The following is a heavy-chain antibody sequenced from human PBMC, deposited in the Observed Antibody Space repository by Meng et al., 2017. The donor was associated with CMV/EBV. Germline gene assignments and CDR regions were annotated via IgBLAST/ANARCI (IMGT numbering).Heavy chain of an antibody. CDR2: ISWNSGSI. D-gene: IGHD3-22*01. V-gene: IGHV3-9*01. CDR1: GFTFDDYA. J-gene: IGHJ3*02. CDR3: AKDCGDYYDSSGYYPGAFDI. Sequence: SLKISCAASGFTFDDYAMHWVRQAPGKGLEWVSGISWNSGSIGYADSVKDRFTISRDNAKNSLYLQMNSLRAEDTALYYCAKDCGDYYDSSGYYPGAFDIWGQGTMVTVSS.